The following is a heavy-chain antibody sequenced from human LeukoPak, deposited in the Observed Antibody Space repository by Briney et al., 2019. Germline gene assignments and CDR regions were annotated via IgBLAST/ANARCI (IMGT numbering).Heavy chain of an antibody. CDR1: GGSISSYY. CDR3: ARDLIGSYPPGRWFDP. CDR2: IYYSGST. D-gene: IGHD1-26*01. J-gene: IGHJ5*02. V-gene: IGHV4-59*01. Sequence: SETLSLTCTVSGGSISSYYWSWIRQPPGKGLEWIGYIYYSGSTNYNPSLKSRVTISADTSKNQFSLKLSSVTAADTAVYYCARDLIGSYPPGRWFDPWGQGTLVTVSS.